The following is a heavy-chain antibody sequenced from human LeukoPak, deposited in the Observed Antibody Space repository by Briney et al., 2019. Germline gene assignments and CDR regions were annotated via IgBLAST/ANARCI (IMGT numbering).Heavy chain of an antibody. CDR1: GSTFSAYA. CDR2: ISSSSSYI. CDR3: ARDLGGYGDYGTNFDY. Sequence: GGSLRLSCAASGSTFSAYAMNWVRQAPGKGLEWVSAISSSSSYIYYADSVKGRFTISRHNAKRSLYPQMNSLRAEDTAVYYCARDLGGYGDYGTNFDYWGQGTLVTVSS. J-gene: IGHJ4*02. D-gene: IGHD4-17*01. V-gene: IGHV3-21*01.